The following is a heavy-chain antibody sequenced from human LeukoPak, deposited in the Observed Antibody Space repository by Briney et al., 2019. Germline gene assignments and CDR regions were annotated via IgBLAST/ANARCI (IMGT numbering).Heavy chain of an antibody. V-gene: IGHV3-23*01. CDR3: ARDRGAWGDWSGMDV. CDR1: GFTFSSDA. Sequence: GGSLRLSCAASGFTFSSDAMSWVRQAPGKGLEGVSAISGSGGSTYYADSVKGRFTISRDNSKNTLYLQMNSLRAEDTAVYYCARDRGAWGDWSGMDVWGQGTTVTVSS. J-gene: IGHJ6*02. CDR2: ISGSGGST. D-gene: IGHD2-21*02.